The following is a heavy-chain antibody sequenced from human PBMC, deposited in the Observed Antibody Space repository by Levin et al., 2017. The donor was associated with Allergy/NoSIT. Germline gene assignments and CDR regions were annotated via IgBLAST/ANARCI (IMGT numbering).Heavy chain of an antibody. CDR1: GGPVNSGSYY. Sequence: PSETLSLTCSVSGGPVNSGSYYWSWIRQPPGKGLEWIGSVYYSGTTNYNPSLKRRASITIDTSKNQFSLTLSSLTAADTAVYYCTRGRGSSGWFESWGQGTLVTVSS. D-gene: IGHD3-22*01. V-gene: IGHV4-61*01. CDR2: VYYSGTT. J-gene: IGHJ5*01. CDR3: TRGRGSSGWFES.